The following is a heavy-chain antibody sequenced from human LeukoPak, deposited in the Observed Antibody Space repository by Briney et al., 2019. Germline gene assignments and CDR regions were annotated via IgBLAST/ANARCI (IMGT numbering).Heavy chain of an antibody. J-gene: IGHJ4*02. D-gene: IGHD3-22*01. CDR1: GGSISSYY. CDR3: ARDFTYDSSGPMDY. V-gene: IGHV4-4*07. CDR2: IYTSGST. Sequence: PSETLSLTCTVSGGSISSYYWSWIRQPAGKGLEWIGRIYTSGSTNYNPSLKSRVTMSVDTSKNQFSLKPSSVTAADTAVYYCARDFTYDSSGPMDYWGQGTLVTVSS.